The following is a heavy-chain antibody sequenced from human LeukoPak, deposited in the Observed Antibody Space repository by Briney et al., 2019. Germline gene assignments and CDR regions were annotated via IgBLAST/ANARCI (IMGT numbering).Heavy chain of an antibody. Sequence: QPGGSLRLSCIVSGFSFSNYWMTWVRQAPGKGLEWMANINQDESETNYVDSVKGRFITSRDNAKNSVFLRMNSLRAEDTAMYYCARVRSPPEDNSNYRPVDQWGQGILVTVSS. CDR1: GFSFSNYW. J-gene: IGHJ4*02. CDR2: INQDESET. V-gene: IGHV3-7*03. D-gene: IGHD1-1*01. CDR3: ARVRSPPEDNSNYRPVDQ.